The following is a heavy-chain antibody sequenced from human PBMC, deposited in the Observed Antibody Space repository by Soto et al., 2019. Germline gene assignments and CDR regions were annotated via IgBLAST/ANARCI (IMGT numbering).Heavy chain of an antibody. D-gene: IGHD2-15*01. V-gene: IGHV4-34*01. Sequence: PSETLSLTCDVYGGSFDGYYWTWIRQPPGKGLQWIGQIIHRGSTNYNPSLQSRVTISADTYKNQFSLKLTSVTAADTAVYYCARGGRVSLVLAGITPPLEYSGQGTLVIVSS. J-gene: IGHJ4*02. CDR2: IIHRGST. CDR1: GGSFDGYY. CDR3: ARGGRVSLVLAGITPPLEY.